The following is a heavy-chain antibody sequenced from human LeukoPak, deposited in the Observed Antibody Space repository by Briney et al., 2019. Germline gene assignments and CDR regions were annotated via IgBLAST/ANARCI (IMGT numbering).Heavy chain of an antibody. CDR2: IYHSGTT. CDR3: ARDSDVLRYFDWLPGSWFDP. V-gene: IGHV4-38-2*02. CDR1: GYSISNAYF. J-gene: IGHJ5*02. Sequence: SETLSLTCTVSGYSISNAYFWGWIRPSPGKGLEWIASIYHSGTTYYNPSLKSRVTISVDTSKNQFSLKLSSVTAADTAVYYCARDSDVLRYFDWLPGSWFDPWGQGTLVTVSS. D-gene: IGHD3-9*01.